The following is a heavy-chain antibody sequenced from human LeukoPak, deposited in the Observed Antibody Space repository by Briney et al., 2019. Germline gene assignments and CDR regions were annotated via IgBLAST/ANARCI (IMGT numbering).Heavy chain of an antibody. D-gene: IGHD2-2*01. CDR3: AKYCSSTSCHGLL. CDR2: ISVSGGST. Sequence: GGSLRLSCAASGFTVSSYAMSWVRQAPGKGLEWVSGISVSGGSTYYADSVKGRFTISRDNSRNTLYLQVNNLRAEDTALYYCAKYCSSTSCHGLLWGQGTMVTVSS. V-gene: IGHV3-23*01. J-gene: IGHJ3*01. CDR1: GFTVSSYA.